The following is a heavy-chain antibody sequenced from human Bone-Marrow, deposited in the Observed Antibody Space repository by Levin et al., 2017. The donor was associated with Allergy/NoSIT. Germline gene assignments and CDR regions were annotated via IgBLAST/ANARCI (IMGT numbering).Heavy chain of an antibody. D-gene: IGHD7-27*01. V-gene: IGHV3-33*01. CDR1: GFTFSTYA. CDR2: IWYHGGNK. Sequence: SCAASGFTFSTYAMHWVRQAPGEGLEWVALIWYHGGNKYYADSVKGRFTISRDNSKNTLHLQMNSLRAEDTAVYYCARGELNWGIDYWGQGTLVTVSS. J-gene: IGHJ4*02. CDR3: ARGELNWGIDY.